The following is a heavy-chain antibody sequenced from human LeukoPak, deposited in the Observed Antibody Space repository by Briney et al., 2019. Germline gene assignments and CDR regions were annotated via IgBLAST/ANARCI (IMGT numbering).Heavy chain of an antibody. D-gene: IGHD4/OR15-4a*01. Sequence: SETLSLTCTVSGGSISSYYWSWIRQPPGKGLEWIGYIYYSGSTNYNPSLKSRVTISVDTSKNQFSLKLSSVTAADTAAYYCARPSPGAGGMDVWGQGTTVTVSS. V-gene: IGHV4-59*08. CDR2: IYYSGST. CDR1: GGSISSYY. CDR3: ARPSPGAGGMDV. J-gene: IGHJ6*02.